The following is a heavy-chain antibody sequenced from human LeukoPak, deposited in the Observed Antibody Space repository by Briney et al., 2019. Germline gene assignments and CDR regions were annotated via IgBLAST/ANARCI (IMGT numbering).Heavy chain of an antibody. V-gene: IGHV3-69-1*02. CDR3: ARVTQLQRGGDY. CDR1: GFIVSGTY. J-gene: IGHJ4*02. D-gene: IGHD2-2*01. Sequence: GGSLRLSCAASGFIVSGTYMTWVRQAPGKGLEWVSYISTSGIRLYADSVKGRFTISRDNVKNSLFLQMNSLSAEDTAIYYCARVTQLQRGGDYWGQGTLVTVSS. CDR2: ISTSGIR.